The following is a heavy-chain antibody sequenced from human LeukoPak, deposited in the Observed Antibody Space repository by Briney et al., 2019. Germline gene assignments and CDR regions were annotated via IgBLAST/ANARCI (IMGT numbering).Heavy chain of an antibody. CDR2: IYYSGSP. Sequence: SETLSLTCTVSGDSISSSSYYWGWIRQPPGKGLEWIASIYYSGSPYYNPSLKSRVTISVDTSKNQFSLKLSSVTAADTAVYYCARLWNTAMIKVWNSFHFDCWGQGSLVTVSS. CDR1: GDSISSSSYY. V-gene: IGHV4-39*01. CDR3: ARLWNTAMIKVWNSFHFDC. J-gene: IGHJ4*02. D-gene: IGHD5-18*01.